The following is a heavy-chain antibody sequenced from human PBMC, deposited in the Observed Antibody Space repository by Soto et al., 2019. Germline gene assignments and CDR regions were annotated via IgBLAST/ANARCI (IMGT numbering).Heavy chain of an antibody. CDR3: ARFVRSCSATTCSTRADV. D-gene: IGHD2-2*01. J-gene: IGHJ6*02. CDR2: IYSGGST. V-gene: IGHV4-61*01. CDR1: GGFVNSDTHP. Sequence: SETLSLTCTVSGGFVNSDTHPWSWIRQTPGKRLEWIGFIYSGGSTKNPSLRSRVTMSVGTSKNQFSLKLRSVIVADTAVYHCARFVRSCSATTCSTRADVWGQGITVTVSS.